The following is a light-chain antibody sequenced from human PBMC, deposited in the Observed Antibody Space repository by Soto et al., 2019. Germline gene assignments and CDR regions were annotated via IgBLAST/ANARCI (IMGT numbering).Light chain of an antibody. V-gene: IGKV1-5*01. CDR2: AAS. J-gene: IGKJ1*01. CDR3: QQYGTSPGT. Sequence: DIQMTQSPSTLSGSVGDRVTITCRASQTISSWLAWYQQKPGKAPKLLIYAASNLQSGVPSRFSGSGSGTDFTLTISGLQPEDFAVYYCQQYGTSPGTFGQGTKVDIK. CDR1: QTISSW.